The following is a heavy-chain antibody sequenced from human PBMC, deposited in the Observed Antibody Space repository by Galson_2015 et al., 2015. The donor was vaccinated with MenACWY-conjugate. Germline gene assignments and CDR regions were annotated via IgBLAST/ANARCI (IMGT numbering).Heavy chain of an antibody. Sequence: SLRLSCAASGFAFRDFCMHWVRQAPGKGLECVSRICAGGISIMYGDSVRGRFTISRDDAENTLYLQVDSLRADDTAVYFCVRGSSGWRGMDIWGQGTTVTVSS. V-gene: IGHV3-74*03. CDR2: ICAGGISI. CDR1: GFAFRDFC. CDR3: VRGSSGWRGMDI. J-gene: IGHJ6*02. D-gene: IGHD6-19*01.